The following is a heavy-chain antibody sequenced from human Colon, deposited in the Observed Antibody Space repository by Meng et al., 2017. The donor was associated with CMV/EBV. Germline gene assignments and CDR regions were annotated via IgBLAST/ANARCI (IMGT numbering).Heavy chain of an antibody. J-gene: IGHJ4*02. D-gene: IGHD3-9*01. CDR1: GGTFSSYA. CDR3: ARGAYYDILSGLEY. Sequence: SVKVSCKTSGGTFSSYALNWVRQAPGQGLEWMGGIIPVFGVPNYAQKFQGRVTINTDESPSTAYMELSSLRSDDTAVYYCARGAYYDILSGLEYWGQGTLVTVS. CDR2: IIPVFGVP. V-gene: IGHV1-69*05.